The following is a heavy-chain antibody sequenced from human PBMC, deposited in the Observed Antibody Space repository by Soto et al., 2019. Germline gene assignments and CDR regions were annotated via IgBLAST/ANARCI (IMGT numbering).Heavy chain of an antibody. D-gene: IGHD2-2*01. CDR3: TRRASSSFYHFDF. J-gene: IGHJ4*02. CDR2: IDPSDSYV. CDR1: GYSFTSYW. Sequence: PGESLKISCKGSGYSFTSYWISWVRQMPGKGLERMGRIDPSDSYVDYSPSFRGHVTFSVDRSITTVYLQWNSLKASDSAMYFCTRRASSSFYHFDFWGQGALVTVSS. V-gene: IGHV5-10-1*01.